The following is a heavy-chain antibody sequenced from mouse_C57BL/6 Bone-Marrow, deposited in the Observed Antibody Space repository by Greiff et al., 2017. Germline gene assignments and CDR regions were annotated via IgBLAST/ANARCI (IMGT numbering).Heavy chain of an antibody. CDR2: IYPTSGRT. V-gene: IGHV1-55*01. CDR3: ARSGPLGRSFDY. Sequence: VQLQQPGAELVKPGASVKMSCKASGYTFTSYWLTWVKQRPEQGLEWIGDIYPTSGRTNYNEKFKSKTILTVDTSSNTAYMQLSSLTSEDSAVFYCARSGPLGRSFDYWGQGTTLTVSS. CDR1: GYTFTSYW. D-gene: IGHD4-1*01. J-gene: IGHJ2*01.